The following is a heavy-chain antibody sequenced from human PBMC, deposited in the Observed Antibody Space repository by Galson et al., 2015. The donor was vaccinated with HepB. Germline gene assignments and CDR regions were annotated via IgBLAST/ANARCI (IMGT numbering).Heavy chain of an antibody. D-gene: IGHD1-26*01. V-gene: IGHV3-30-3*01. CDR2: ISYDGSNK. J-gene: IGHJ4*02. Sequence: SLRLPCAASGFRFSSYAMHWVRQAPGKGLEWVAVISYDGSNKYYADSVKGRFTISRDNSKNTLYLQMNSLRAEDTAVYYCARDWEAILTWPYFDYWGQGTLVTVSS. CDR1: GFRFSSYA. CDR3: ARDWEAILTWPYFDY.